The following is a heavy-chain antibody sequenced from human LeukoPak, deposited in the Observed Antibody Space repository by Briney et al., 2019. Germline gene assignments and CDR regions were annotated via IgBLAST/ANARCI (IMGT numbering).Heavy chain of an antibody. V-gene: IGHV3-30-3*01. CDR1: GFTFSSYA. J-gene: IGHJ6*02. Sequence: GGSLRLSCAASGFTFSSYAMHWVRQAPGKGLEWVAVISYDGSNKYYADSVKGRFTISRDNSKNTLYLQMNSLRAEDTAVYYCARGASTVTKPYYYGMDVWGQGTTVTVSS. CDR3: ARGASTVTKPYYYGMDV. D-gene: IGHD4-17*01. CDR2: ISYDGSNK.